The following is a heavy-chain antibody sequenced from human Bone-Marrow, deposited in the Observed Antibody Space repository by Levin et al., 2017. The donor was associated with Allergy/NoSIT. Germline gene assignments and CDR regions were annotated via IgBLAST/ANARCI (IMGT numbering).Heavy chain of an antibody. CDR3: ARAGDWESSVWYWTKDYAMEF. J-gene: IGHJ6*02. Sequence: SPETLSLTCNVSGVSINNYFWSWIRQPPGKGLEWIGYIYSTASSSYNPSLKNRVTMSIETSKNQVSLKLRSVTAADTAVYYCARAGDWESSVWYWTKDYAMEFWGQGTTVTVSS. D-gene: IGHD6-19*01. CDR2: IYSTASS. CDR1: GVSINNYF. V-gene: IGHV4-59*01.